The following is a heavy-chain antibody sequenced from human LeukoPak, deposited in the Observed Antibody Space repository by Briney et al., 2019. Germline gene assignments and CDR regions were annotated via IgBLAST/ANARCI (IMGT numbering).Heavy chain of an antibody. D-gene: IGHD6-13*01. V-gene: IGHV3-30*18. Sequence: GGSLRLSRVASGFYFNYYGMHWVRQAPGKGLEWVAVITYDGTNKNYVDSVKGRFTISRDDSKNTLYLQMNDLRADDTAVYYCVKVGGSTWYGPPDYWGQGTLVTVSS. CDR3: VKVGGSTWYGPPDY. J-gene: IGHJ4*02. CDR2: ITYDGTNK. CDR1: GFYFNYYG.